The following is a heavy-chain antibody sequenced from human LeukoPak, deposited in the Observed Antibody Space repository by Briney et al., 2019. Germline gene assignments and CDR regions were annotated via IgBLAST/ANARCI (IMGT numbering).Heavy chain of an antibody. V-gene: IGHV1-8*01. CDR3: ARGLRDGLTGNDVLDV. D-gene: IGHD5-24*01. J-gene: IGHJ3*01. Sequence: ASVKVSCKASGYNFKSYDINWVRQASGQGLEWMGWMNPHGDYTGYAQKFQDRVTMTSDSATTTAYMELRSLTSEDTALYYCARGLRDGLTGNDVLDVWGLGTMVIVTS. CDR2: MNPHGDYT. CDR1: GYNFKSYD.